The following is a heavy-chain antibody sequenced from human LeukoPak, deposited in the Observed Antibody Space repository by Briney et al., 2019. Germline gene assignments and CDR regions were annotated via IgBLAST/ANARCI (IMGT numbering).Heavy chain of an antibody. CDR2: ITPIFRTP. CDR1: GGTFSSTT. CDR3: ARGWLAETTVVTPYNY. J-gene: IGHJ4*02. V-gene: IGHV1-69*13. D-gene: IGHD2-21*02. Sequence: ASVKVSCRASGGTFSSTTINWVRQAPGQGLEWMGGITPIFRTPNYAQKFQGRVTITAVESMSTAYMELSSLRSEDTAVYYCARGWLAETTVVTPYNYWGQGTLVTVSS.